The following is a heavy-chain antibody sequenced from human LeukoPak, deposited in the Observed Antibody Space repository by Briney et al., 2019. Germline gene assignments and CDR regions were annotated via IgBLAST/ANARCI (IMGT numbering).Heavy chain of an antibody. CDR2: IYYSGST. CDR1: GGSISSSSYY. CDR3: ARVARGGSPDY. J-gene: IGHJ4*02. Sequence: PSETLSLTCTVSGGSISSSSYYWGWIRQPPGKGLEWIGSIYYSGSTYYNPSLKSRVTISVDTSKNQFSLKLSSVTAADTAVYYCARVARGGSPDYWGQGTLVTVSS. D-gene: IGHD3-10*01. V-gene: IGHV4-39*07.